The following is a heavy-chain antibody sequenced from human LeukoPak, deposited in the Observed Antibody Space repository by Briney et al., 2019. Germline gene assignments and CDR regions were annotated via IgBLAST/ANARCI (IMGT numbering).Heavy chain of an antibody. V-gene: IGHV3-23*01. J-gene: IGHJ4*02. Sequence: PGGSLRLSCAASGFTFSSYDMSWVRQAPGKGLEWVSAISGSGGTTNYADAVKGRFTISRDNSKSTLYLQMNNLRAEDTAVYYCAKDPLVVAPYYFDYWGQGTLVTVSS. D-gene: IGHD3-22*01. CDR3: AKDPLVVAPYYFDY. CDR1: GFTFSSYD. CDR2: ISGSGGTT.